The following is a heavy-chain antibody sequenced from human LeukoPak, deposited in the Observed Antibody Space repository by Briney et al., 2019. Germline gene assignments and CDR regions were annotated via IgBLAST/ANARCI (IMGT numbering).Heavy chain of an antibody. CDR2: ISSDSAYI. V-gene: IGHV3-21*01. CDR3: ARTRDSSGCFDL. CDR1: GFTFNSYS. J-gene: IGHJ5*02. Sequence: KAGGSLRLSCAASGFTFNSYSMVWVRQAPGKGPEWLSSISSDSAYIYYADSARGRFTVSRDNAKNSVYLQMNSLRAEDTAVYYCARTRDSSGCFDLWGQGTLVTVSS. D-gene: IGHD6-19*01.